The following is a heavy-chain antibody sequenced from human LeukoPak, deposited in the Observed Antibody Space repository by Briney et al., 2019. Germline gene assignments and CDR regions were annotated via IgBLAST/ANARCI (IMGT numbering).Heavy chain of an antibody. J-gene: IGHJ5*02. V-gene: IGHV4-59*08. Sequence: PSETLSLTCTVSGGSISSYYWSWIRQPPGKGLEWIGYIYYSGSTNYNPSLKSRVTISVDTSKNQFSLKLSSVTAADTAVYYCARHARIWFGPNWFDPWGQGTLVTVSS. CDR3: ARHARIWFGPNWFDP. D-gene: IGHD3-10*01. CDR1: GGSISSYY. CDR2: IYYSGST.